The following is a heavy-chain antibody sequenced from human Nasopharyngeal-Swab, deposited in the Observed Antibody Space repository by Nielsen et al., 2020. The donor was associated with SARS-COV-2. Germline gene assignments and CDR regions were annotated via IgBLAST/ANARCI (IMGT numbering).Heavy chain of an antibody. CDR1: GFTFSDYC. CDR3: ASGGYDFWSGYPSDY. CDR2: ISTTGSSK. Sequence: GGSLRLSCAASGFTFSDYCMSRIRQAPGKGLEWVSHISTTGSSKYCADSLKGRFTISRDNDKNSLYLQMNSLRADDTAVYYCASGGYDFWSGYPSDYWGLGTLVTVSS. V-gene: IGHV3-11*04. D-gene: IGHD3-3*01. J-gene: IGHJ4*02.